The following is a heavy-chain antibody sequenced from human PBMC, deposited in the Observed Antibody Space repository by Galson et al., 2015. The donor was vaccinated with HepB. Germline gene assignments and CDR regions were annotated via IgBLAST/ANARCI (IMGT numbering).Heavy chain of an antibody. D-gene: IGHD3-16*01. CDR1: GGSFSGYY. CDR2: INHSGST. J-gene: IGHJ3*02. Sequence: ETLSLTCAVYGGSFSGYYWSWIRQPPGKGLEWIGEINHSGSTNYNPSLKSRVTISVDTSKNQFSLKLSSVTAADTAVYYCARADLMITFGGRSDAFDIWGQGTMVTVSS. CDR3: ARADLMITFGGRSDAFDI. V-gene: IGHV4-34*01.